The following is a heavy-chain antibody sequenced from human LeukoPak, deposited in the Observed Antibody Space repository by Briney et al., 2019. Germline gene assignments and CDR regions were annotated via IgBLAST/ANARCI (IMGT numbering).Heavy chain of an antibody. CDR2: IYHSGST. V-gene: IGHV4-30-2*01. CDR3: AALGEYQLLYPEDAFDI. J-gene: IGHJ3*02. CDR1: GGSISSGGYS. D-gene: IGHD2-2*02. Sequence: SETPSLTCAVSGGSISSGGYSWSWIRQPPGKGLEWIGYIYHSGSTYYNPSLKSRVTISVDRSKNQFSLKLSSVTAADTAVYYCAALGEYQLLYPEDAFDIWGQGTMVTVSS.